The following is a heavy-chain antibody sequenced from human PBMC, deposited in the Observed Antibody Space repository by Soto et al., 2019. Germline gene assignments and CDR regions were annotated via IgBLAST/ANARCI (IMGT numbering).Heavy chain of an antibody. V-gene: IGHV3-21*01. CDR1: GFTFSSYS. Sequence: PGGSLRLSCAASGFTFSSYSMNWVRQAPGKGLEWVSSISSSSSYIYYADSVKGRFTISRDNAKNSLYLQMNSLRSEDTAVYYCAKDPCTYDMDVWGQGTTVTVSS. CDR2: ISSSSSYI. J-gene: IGHJ6*02. CDR3: AKDPCTYDMDV.